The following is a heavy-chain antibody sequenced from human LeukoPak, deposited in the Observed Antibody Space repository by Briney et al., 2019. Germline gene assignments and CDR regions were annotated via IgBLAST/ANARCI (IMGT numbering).Heavy chain of an antibody. CDR2: IIPIFGTA. D-gene: IGHD3-22*01. V-gene: IGHV1-69*13. J-gene: IGHJ4*02. CDR1: GGTFSSYA. CDR3: ARLYYCDSSGYSPLFDY. Sequence: SVKVSCKASGGTFSSYAISWVRQAPGQGLEWMGGIIPIFGTANYAQKFQGRVTITADESTSTAYMELSSLRSEDTAVYYCARLYYCDSSGYSPLFDYWGQGTLVTVSS.